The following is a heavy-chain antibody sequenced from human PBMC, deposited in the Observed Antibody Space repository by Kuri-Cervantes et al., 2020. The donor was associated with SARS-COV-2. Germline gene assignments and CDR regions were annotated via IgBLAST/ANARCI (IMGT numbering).Heavy chain of an antibody. D-gene: IGHD3-22*01. CDR3: ARDPREYYYDSSGTIRTEESYFDY. V-gene: IGHV1-2*02. Sequence: ASEKVSCKASGYTFTCYYIHWVRQAPGQGLEWMGWINPNSGGTNYAQKFQGRVTMTRDTSISTAYMELSRLRSDDTAVYYCARDPREYYYDSSGTIRTEESYFDYWGQGTLVTVSS. CDR1: GYTFTCYY. J-gene: IGHJ4*02. CDR2: INPNSGGT.